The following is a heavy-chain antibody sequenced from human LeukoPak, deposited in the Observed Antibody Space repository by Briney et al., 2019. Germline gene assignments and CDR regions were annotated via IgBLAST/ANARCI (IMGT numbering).Heavy chain of an antibody. CDR1: GFTFDDYA. CDR3: AKDMSSLYSSSPYFDY. J-gene: IGHJ4*02. CDR2: ITWNSATT. Sequence: GGSLRLSCAASGFTFDDYAMHWVRQAPGKGLEWVSGITWNSATTVYADSVKGRFTISRDNAKKSLYLQMNSLRAEDTAFYYCAKDMSSLYSSSPYFDYWGQGTLVTVSS. D-gene: IGHD6-6*01. V-gene: IGHV3-9*01.